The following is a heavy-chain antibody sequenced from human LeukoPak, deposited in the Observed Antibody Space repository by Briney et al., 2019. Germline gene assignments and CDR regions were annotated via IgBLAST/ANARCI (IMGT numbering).Heavy chain of an antibody. J-gene: IGHJ5*02. CDR1: GYTFTGYY. D-gene: IGHD6-13*01. CDR2: INPNSGGT. V-gene: IGHV1-2*02. Sequence: ASVKVSCKASGYTFTGYYMHWVRQAPGQGLEWMGWINPNSGGTNYAQKFQGRVTMTRDTSISTAYMELSNLRSDDTAVYYCARGIAAAGGRWFDPWGQGTLVTVSS. CDR3: ARGIAAAGGRWFDP.